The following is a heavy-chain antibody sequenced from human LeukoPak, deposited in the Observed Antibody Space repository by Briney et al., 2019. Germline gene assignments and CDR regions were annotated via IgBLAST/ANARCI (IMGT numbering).Heavy chain of an antibody. CDR3: ARAPIDY. V-gene: IGHV3-21*05. J-gene: IGHJ4*02. Sequence: GGSLRLSCAASGFTFSSYSMNWVRQAPGKGLEWVSYISSSRSNIYYADSVKGRFTISRDNAKNSLYLQMNSLRAEDTAVYYCARAPIDYWGQGPLVTVSS. CDR1: GFTFSSYS. CDR2: ISSSRSNI.